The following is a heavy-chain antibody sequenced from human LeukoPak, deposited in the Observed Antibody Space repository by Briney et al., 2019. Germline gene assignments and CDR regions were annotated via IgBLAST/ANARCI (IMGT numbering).Heavy chain of an antibody. V-gene: IGHV4-4*07. CDR1: GDSISSFY. CDR2: IYTSGST. D-gene: IGHD4-23*01. CDR3: ATVTSTFDY. Sequence: SETLSLTCTVSGDSISSFYWTWIRQPAGKGLEWIGRIYTSGSTNYNPSLKSRITMSLDTSKNQFSLRLTSLTAADTAVYYCATVTSTFDYWGQGILVAVSS. J-gene: IGHJ4*02.